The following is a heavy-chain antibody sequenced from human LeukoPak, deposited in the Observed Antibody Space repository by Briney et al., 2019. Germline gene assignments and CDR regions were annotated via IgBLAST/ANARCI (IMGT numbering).Heavy chain of an antibody. CDR2: INHSGST. CDR3: ASLSFSYYDSSGYYSYYFDY. Sequence: SETLSLTCAVYGGSFSGYYWSWIRQPPGKGLEWIGEINHSGSTNYNPSLKSRVTISVDTSKNQFSLKLSSVTAADTAVYYCASLSFSYYDSSGYYSYYFDYWGQGTLVTVSS. D-gene: IGHD3-22*01. CDR1: GGSFSGYY. V-gene: IGHV4-34*01. J-gene: IGHJ4*02.